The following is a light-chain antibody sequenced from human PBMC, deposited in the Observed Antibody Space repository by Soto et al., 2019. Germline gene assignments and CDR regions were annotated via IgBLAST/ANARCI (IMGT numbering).Light chain of an antibody. CDR3: QQYSTYSWT. Sequence: DLQMTQSPSTLSASVGDRVSITCRASQSISSWLAWYQQKPGKAPKVLMYQASRLESGVTSRSSGSGSVTEFNLTISSLQPDDFATYYCQQYSTYSWTFGQGTEVESK. CDR2: QAS. J-gene: IGKJ1*01. CDR1: QSISSW. V-gene: IGKV1-5*03.